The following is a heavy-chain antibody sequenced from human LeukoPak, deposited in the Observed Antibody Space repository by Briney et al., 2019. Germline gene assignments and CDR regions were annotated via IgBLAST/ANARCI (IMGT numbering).Heavy chain of an antibody. D-gene: IGHD2-21*01. Sequence: PGASLRLSCIASGYTFNTYCMSWVRQAPGKGLEWVANINPNGGGKYYVDSVKGRLTISRDNAKNSLYLQMTSLRVEDTAVYYCASDPFNIAAHDAFNFWGQGTVVTVSS. CDR1: GYTFNTYC. J-gene: IGHJ3*01. CDR2: INPNGGGK. V-gene: IGHV3-7*01. CDR3: ASDPFNIAAHDAFNF.